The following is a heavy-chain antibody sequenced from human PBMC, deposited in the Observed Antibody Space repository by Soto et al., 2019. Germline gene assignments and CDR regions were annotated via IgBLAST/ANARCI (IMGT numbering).Heavy chain of an antibody. CDR3: ARAEIVTAKPYYYHNGMDV. J-gene: IGHJ6*02. Sequence: ASVKVSCKASGDTFRSYAISWMRQAPGQGLEWMGGVFPIFDIANYAPKFQGRVTISADESTSTAYMELSSLRSEDTALYYCARAEIVTAKPYYYHNGMDVWGQGTTVTVSS. CDR1: GDTFRSYA. D-gene: IGHD2-21*02. V-gene: IGHV1-69*13. CDR2: VFPIFDIA.